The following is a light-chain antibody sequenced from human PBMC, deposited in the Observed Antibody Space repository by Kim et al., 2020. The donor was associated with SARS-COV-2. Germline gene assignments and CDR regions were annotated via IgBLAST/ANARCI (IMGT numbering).Light chain of an antibody. CDR1: QSLQHHTGYNF. V-gene: IGKV2-28*01. J-gene: IGKJ4*01. CDR2: LGS. Sequence: PASISCRASQSLQHHTGYNFLDWYLQKPGQSPQLLIYLGSKRASGVPDRFSGSGSGTDFTLKISRVEAEDVGMYYCKQALLNPLAFGGGTKVDIK. CDR3: KQALLNPLA.